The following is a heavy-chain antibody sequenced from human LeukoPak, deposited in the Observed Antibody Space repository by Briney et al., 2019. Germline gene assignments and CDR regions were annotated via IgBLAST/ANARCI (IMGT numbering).Heavy chain of an antibody. CDR2: ISINGGGT. J-gene: IGHJ3*02. CDR3: VKESRVVRGVIMDAFDM. V-gene: IGHV3-64D*06. Sequence: GGSLRLSCSASGFTFSSYAMHWVRQAPGKGLEYVSGISINGGGTDYADSVKGRFTISRDNSKNTVYLQMSSLRAEDTAVYYCVKESRVVRGVIMDAFDMWGQGTMVTVSS. D-gene: IGHD3-10*01. CDR1: GFTFSSYA.